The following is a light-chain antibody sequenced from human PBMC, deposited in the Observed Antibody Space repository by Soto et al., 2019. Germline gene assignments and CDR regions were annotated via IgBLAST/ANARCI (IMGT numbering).Light chain of an antibody. J-gene: IGKJ1*01. Sequence: DIVMTQSPDSLAVSLGERATINCKSSQSVLYSSNNKNYLAWYQQKPGQPPKLLIYWASTRESGVPDRFSGSGSGTEFTLSISSLQAEDVAVYYCKQYHDAWTFGQGTKVAVK. CDR3: KQYHDAWT. CDR2: WAS. V-gene: IGKV4-1*01. CDR1: QSVLYSSNNKNY.